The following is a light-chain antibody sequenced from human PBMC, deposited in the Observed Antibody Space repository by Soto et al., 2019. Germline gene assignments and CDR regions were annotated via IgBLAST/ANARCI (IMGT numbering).Light chain of an antibody. Sequence: DIQMTQSPSSLSASVGDRVTITSRASQGIRNYLAWYQQKPGKVPKLLIYAASTLQSGVPSRFSGSGSGTDFTLTISSLQPEDVATYYCQKYNSAPWTFGQGTKVEIK. CDR3: QKYNSAPWT. CDR1: QGIRNY. V-gene: IGKV1-27*01. J-gene: IGKJ1*01. CDR2: AAS.